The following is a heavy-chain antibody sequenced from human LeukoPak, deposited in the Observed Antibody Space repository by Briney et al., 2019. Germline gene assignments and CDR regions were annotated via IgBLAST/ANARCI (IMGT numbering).Heavy chain of an antibody. D-gene: IGHD3-22*01. CDR1: GGSISSYY. CDR2: IYTSGST. Sequence: SETLSLTCTVSGGSISSYYWSWIRQPAGKGLEWIGRIYTSGSTNYDPSLKSRVTMSVDTSKNQFSLKLSSVTAADTAVYYCAKGENYYDSRAFDYWGQGTLVTVSS. J-gene: IGHJ4*02. V-gene: IGHV4-4*07. CDR3: AKGENYYDSRAFDY.